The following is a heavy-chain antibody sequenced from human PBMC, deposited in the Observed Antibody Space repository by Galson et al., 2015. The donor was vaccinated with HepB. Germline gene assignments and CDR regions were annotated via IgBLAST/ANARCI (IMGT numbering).Heavy chain of an antibody. CDR2: ISSSSRTI. CDR3: AAGVERRYYYSDMDV. CDR1: GFTFRSYS. D-gene: IGHD2/OR15-2a*01. J-gene: IGHJ6*02. Sequence: SLRLSCAASGFTFRSYSMNWVRQAPGQGLEWISYISSSSRTIYYADSVKGRFTISRDNAKNSLYLQMNSLRDEDTAVYYCAAGVERRYYYSDMDVWGQGTTVTVSS. V-gene: IGHV3-48*02.